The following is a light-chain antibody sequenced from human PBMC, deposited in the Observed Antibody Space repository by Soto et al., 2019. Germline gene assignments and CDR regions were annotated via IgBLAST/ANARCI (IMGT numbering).Light chain of an antibody. Sequence: EIVFTQSPATPSLSPGERATLSCRASQSVSSYLAWYQQKPGQAPRLLIYDASNRATGIPARFSGSGSGTDFTLTISSLEPEDFAVYYCQQRSNWPPVTFGPGTKVDIK. CDR1: QSVSSY. CDR2: DAS. V-gene: IGKV3-11*01. CDR3: QQRSNWPPVT. J-gene: IGKJ3*01.